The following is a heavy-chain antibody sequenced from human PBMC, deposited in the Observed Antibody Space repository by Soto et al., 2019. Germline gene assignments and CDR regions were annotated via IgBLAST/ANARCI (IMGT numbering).Heavy chain of an antibody. D-gene: IGHD2-15*01. CDR2: MNPNSGNT. V-gene: IGHV1-8*01. CDR1: RYTFTSYD. J-gene: IGHJ6*03. Sequence: ASVKVSCKASRYTFTSYDINWLRQATGQGLEWMGWMNPNSGNTGYAQKFQGRVTMTRNTSISTAYMELSSLRSGDTAVYYCARGNPYCSGGSCYSYYYYYMDVWGKGTTVTVSS. CDR3: ARGNPYCSGGSCYSYYYYYMDV.